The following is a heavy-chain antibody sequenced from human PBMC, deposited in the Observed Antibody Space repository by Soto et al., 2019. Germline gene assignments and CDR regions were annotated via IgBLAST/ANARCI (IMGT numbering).Heavy chain of an antibody. CDR3: ARGTLYDFWSGYWDRMAGLGGFEDY. D-gene: IGHD3-3*01. CDR2: ISAYNGNT. CDR1: GYTFTSYG. V-gene: IGHV1-18*01. Sequence: ASVKVSCKASGYTFTSYGISWVRQAPGQGLEWMGWISAYNGNTNYAQKLQGRVTMTTDTSTSTAYMELRSLRSDDTAVYYCARGTLYDFWSGYWDRMAGLGGFEDYWGQGTLVTVSS. J-gene: IGHJ4*02.